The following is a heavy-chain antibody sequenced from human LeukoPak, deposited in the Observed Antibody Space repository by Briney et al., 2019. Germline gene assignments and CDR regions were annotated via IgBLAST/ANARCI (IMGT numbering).Heavy chain of an antibody. V-gene: IGHV4-38-2*01. CDR2: IYHDGNT. CDR1: GFSISSGYY. Sequence: SETLSLTCAVSGFSISSGYYWGWIRQPPGKGLEWIGNIYHDGNTYYNPSLKSRLTVSVDKSQNQSSLTLSSVAAADTAVYFCARLTASRRAFDMWGQGTKVTVSS. CDR3: ARLTASRRAFDM. D-gene: IGHD2-2*01. J-gene: IGHJ3*02.